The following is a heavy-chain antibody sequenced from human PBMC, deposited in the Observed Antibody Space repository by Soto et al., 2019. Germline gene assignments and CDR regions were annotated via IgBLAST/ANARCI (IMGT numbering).Heavy chain of an antibody. CDR1: GGSISSGGYY. Sequence: QVQLQESGPGLVKPSQTLSLTCTVSGGSISSGGYYWSWIRQHPGKGLEWIGYIYYSGSTYYYPSLQSRVTISVDTSKNQFSLKLSSVTAADTAVYYCARVCGGDCHYGMDVWGQGTTVTVSS. CDR2: IYYSGST. D-gene: IGHD2-21*02. V-gene: IGHV4-31*03. CDR3: ARVCGGDCHYGMDV. J-gene: IGHJ6*02.